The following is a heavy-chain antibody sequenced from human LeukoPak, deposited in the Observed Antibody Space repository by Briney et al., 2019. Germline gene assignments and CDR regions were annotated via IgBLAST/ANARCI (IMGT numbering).Heavy chain of an antibody. CDR1: GFTFSSYA. J-gene: IGHJ4*02. CDR2: ISGSGGST. V-gene: IGHV3-23*01. D-gene: IGHD6-19*01. CDR3: AKDQVRYSSGWEQYFDY. Sequence: GGSLRLSCAASGFTFSSYAMSWVRQAPGKGLEWVSAISGSGGSTYYADSVKGRFTISRDNSKNTLYLRMNSLRAEDTAVHYCAKDQVRYSSGWEQYFDYWGQGTLVTVSS.